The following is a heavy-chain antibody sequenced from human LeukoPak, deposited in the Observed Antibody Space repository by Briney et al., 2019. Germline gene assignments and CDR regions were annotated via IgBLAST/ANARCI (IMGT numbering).Heavy chain of an antibody. CDR1: GYTFTSYD. D-gene: IGHD6-19*01. J-gene: IGHJ6*02. Sequence: ASVKVSCKASGYTFTSYDINGVRQATGQGLEWMGWMNPNSGNTGYAQKFQGRVTMTRNTSISTAYMELSSLRSEDTAVYYCARGHSSGWYVYYYYGMDVWGQGTTVTVSS. CDR2: MNPNSGNT. CDR3: ARGHSSGWYVYYYYGMDV. V-gene: IGHV1-8*01.